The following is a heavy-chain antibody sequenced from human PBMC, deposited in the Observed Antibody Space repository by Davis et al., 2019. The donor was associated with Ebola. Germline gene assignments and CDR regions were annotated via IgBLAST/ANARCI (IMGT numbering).Heavy chain of an antibody. CDR1: GYTFTGYY. D-gene: IGHD1-26*01. Sequence: ASVKVSCKASGYTFTGYYMHWVRQAPGQGLEWMGWINPNSGGTNYAQKLQGRVTMTTDTSTSTAYMELRSLRSDDTAVYYCARDLVARGGSYPDYWGQGTLVTVSS. CDR2: INPNSGGT. J-gene: IGHJ4*02. CDR3: ARDLVARGGSYPDY. V-gene: IGHV1-2*02.